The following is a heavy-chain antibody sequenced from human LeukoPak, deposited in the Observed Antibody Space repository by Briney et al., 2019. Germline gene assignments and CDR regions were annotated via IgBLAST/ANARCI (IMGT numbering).Heavy chain of an antibody. CDR2: IYYSGST. Sequence: SETLSLTCTVSGGSIGSGGYYWSWIRQHPGKGLEWIGYIYYSGSTYYNPSLKSRVTISVDTSKNQFSLKLSSVTAADTAVYYCARGPMVRGVYYFDPWGQGTLVTVSS. V-gene: IGHV4-31*03. D-gene: IGHD3-10*01. J-gene: IGHJ5*02. CDR3: ARGPMVRGVYYFDP. CDR1: GGSIGSGGYY.